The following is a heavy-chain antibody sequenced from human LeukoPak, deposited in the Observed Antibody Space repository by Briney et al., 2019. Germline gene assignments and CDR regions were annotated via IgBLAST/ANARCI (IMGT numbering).Heavy chain of an antibody. V-gene: IGHV3-7*01. CDR2: IKQDGSEK. Sequence: GGSLRLSCAASGFTFSSYGMHWVRQAPGKGLEWVANIKQDGSEKYYVNSVKGRFTISRDNAKDSLYLQMNSLRAEDTAIYFCAREDDWNYEDYWGQGTLVTVSS. J-gene: IGHJ4*02. CDR3: AREDDWNYEDY. D-gene: IGHD1-7*01. CDR1: GFTFSSYG.